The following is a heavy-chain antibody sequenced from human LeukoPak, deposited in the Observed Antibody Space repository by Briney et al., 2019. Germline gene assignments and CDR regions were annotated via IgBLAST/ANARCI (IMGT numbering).Heavy chain of an antibody. CDR3: ARVGATRGGHAFDI. J-gene: IGHJ3*02. V-gene: IGHV3-21*01. D-gene: IGHD1-26*01. CDR2: ISSSSSYI. CDR1: GFPFSSYS. Sequence: PGGSLRLSCAASGFPFSSYSMNWVRQAPGKGVDGVSSISSSSSYIYYADSVKGRFTISRDNAKNSLYLQMNSLRAEDTAVYYCARVGATRGGHAFDIWGQGTIVTVSS.